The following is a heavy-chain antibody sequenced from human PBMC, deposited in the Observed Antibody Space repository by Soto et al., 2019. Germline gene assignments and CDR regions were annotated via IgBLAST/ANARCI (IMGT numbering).Heavy chain of an antibody. CDR1: GGSISSYY. D-gene: IGHD5-18*01. V-gene: IGHV4-59*01. Sequence: KTSETLSLTCTVSGGSISSYYWSWIRQPPGKGLEWIGYIYYSGSTNYNPSLKSRVTISVDTSKNQFSLKLSSVTAADTAVYYCARSAVDTDMARRGYYFDYWGQGTLVTVSS. CDR3: ARSAVDTDMARRGYYFDY. J-gene: IGHJ4*02. CDR2: IYYSGST.